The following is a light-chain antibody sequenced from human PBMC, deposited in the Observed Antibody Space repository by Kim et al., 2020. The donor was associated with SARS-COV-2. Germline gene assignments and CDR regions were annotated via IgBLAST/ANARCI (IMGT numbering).Light chain of an antibody. Sequence: EIVLTQSPGTLSLSPGERATLSCRASQSVSSSYLAWYQQKPVQAPRLLIYGASSRATGIPDRFSGSGSGTDFTLTISRLEPEDFAVYYCQQYGSSLPTFGQGTRLEIK. J-gene: IGKJ5*01. CDR1: QSVSSSY. CDR3: QQYGSSLPT. V-gene: IGKV3-20*01. CDR2: GAS.